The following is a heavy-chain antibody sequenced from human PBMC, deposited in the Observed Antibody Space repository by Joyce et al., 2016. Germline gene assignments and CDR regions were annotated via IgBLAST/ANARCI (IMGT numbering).Heavy chain of an antibody. D-gene: IGHD4-17*01. J-gene: IGHJ3*02. V-gene: IGHV5-51*01. CDR3: ARHPNGDGDYPYALDM. Sequence: EVQLVQSGAEVKKPGESLKISCKGSGYPFTSYWICWVRQMPGKGQEWMGIICHGDSDTRYSPSFQGQVTFSVDKSITTAYLQWSSLKASDTAMYYCARHPNGDGDYPYALDMWGQGTVVTVSS. CDR2: ICHGDSDT. CDR1: GYPFTSYW.